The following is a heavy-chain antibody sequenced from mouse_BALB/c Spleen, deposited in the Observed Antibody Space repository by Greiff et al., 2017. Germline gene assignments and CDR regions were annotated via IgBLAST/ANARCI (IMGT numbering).Heavy chain of an antibody. V-gene: IGHV5-4*02. D-gene: IGHD1-1*01. CDR1: GFTFSDYY. Sequence: DVKLVESGGGLVKPGGSLKLSCAASGFTFSDYYMYWVRQTPEKRLEWVATISDGGSYTYYPDSVKGRFTISKDNAKNNLYLQMSSLKSEDTAMYYCEGDCYDGSSSTAWFAYWGQGTLVTVSA. J-gene: IGHJ3*01. CDR3: EGDCYDGSSSTAWFAY. CDR2: ISDGGSYT.